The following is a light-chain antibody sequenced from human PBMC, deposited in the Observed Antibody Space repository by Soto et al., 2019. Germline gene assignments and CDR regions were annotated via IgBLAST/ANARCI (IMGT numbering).Light chain of an antibody. CDR3: QQHGSSPIT. CDR1: QTVRNNY. CDR2: GAS. V-gene: IGKV3-20*01. Sequence: EFVLTQSPGTLSLSPGERATLSCRASQTVRNNYLAWYQQKPGQTPRLLIYGASSRATGIPDRFSGSGSGTDFTLTISRLEPEDFAVYYCQQHGSSPITFGQGTKVDIK. J-gene: IGKJ1*01.